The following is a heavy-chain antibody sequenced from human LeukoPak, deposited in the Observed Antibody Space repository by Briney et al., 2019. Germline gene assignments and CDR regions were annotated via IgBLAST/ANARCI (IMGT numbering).Heavy chain of an antibody. CDR1: GFTVSSNY. V-gene: IGHV3-53*01. D-gene: IGHD5-18*01. CDR3: ANDGGYSYGYIDY. Sequence: GGSLRLSCAASGFTVSSNYMSWVRQAPGKGLEWVSVIYSGGSTYYADSVKGRFTISRDNSKNTLYLQMNSLRAEDTAVYYCANDGGYSYGYIDYWGQGTLVTVSS. J-gene: IGHJ4*02. CDR2: IYSGGST.